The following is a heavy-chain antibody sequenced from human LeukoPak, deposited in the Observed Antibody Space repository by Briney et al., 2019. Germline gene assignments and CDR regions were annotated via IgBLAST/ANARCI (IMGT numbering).Heavy chain of an antibody. D-gene: IGHD6-19*01. CDR1: GGSISSYY. Sequence: SETLSLTCTVSGGSISSYYWSWIRQPSGKGLEWIGYIYYSGSTNYNPSLKSRVTISVDTSKNQFSLKLSSVTAADTAVYYCASSNIAVAGSNLDYWGQGTLVTVSS. J-gene: IGHJ4*02. CDR3: ASSNIAVAGSNLDY. V-gene: IGHV4-59*08. CDR2: IYYSGST.